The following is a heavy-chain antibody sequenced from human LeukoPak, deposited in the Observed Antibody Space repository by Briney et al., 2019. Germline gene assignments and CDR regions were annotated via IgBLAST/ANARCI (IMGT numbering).Heavy chain of an antibody. Sequence: GGSLRLSCAASGFTFSSYGMHWVRQAPGKGLEWVAVIWYDGSNKYYADSVKGRFTISRDNSKNTLYLQMNSLRAEDTAVYYCAKDRRYSGYDYTYYYYYGMDVWGQGTTVTVSS. V-gene: IGHV3-30*02. D-gene: IGHD5-12*01. J-gene: IGHJ6*02. CDR2: IWYDGSNK. CDR3: AKDRRYSGYDYTYYYYYGMDV. CDR1: GFTFSSYG.